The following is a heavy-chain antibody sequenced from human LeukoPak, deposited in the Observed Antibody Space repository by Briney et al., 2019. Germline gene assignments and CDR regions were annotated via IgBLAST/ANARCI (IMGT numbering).Heavy chain of an antibody. Sequence: GGSLRLSCAASGFTFSSYGMHWVRQAPGKGLEWVAVISYDGSNKYYADSVKGRFTISRDNSKNTLYLQMNSLRAEDTAVYYCAKGEYIPNGGYFDYWGRGTLVTVSS. V-gene: IGHV3-30*18. CDR1: GFTFSSYG. CDR2: ISYDGSNK. CDR3: AKGEYIPNGGYFDY. D-gene: IGHD3-10*01. J-gene: IGHJ4*02.